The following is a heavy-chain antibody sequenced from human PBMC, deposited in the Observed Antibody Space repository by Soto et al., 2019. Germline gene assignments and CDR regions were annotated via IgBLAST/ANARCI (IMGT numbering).Heavy chain of an antibody. D-gene: IGHD3-22*01. V-gene: IGHV3-48*03. Sequence: EVQLVESGGGLVQPGGSLRLSCAASGFTFSSYEMNWVRQAPGKGLEWVSYISSSGSTIYYADSVKGRFTISRDNAKKSLYLQMNSLRAEDTAVYYCARGNNWNQMIVVVQAGLFDYWGQGTLVTVYS. CDR2: ISSSGSTI. CDR3: ARGNNWNQMIVVVQAGLFDY. J-gene: IGHJ4*02. CDR1: GFTFSSYE.